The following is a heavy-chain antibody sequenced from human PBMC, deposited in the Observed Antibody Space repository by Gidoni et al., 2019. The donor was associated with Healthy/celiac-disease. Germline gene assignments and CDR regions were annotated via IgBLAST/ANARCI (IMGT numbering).Heavy chain of an antibody. V-gene: IGHV4-30-2*01. Sequence: HLQLQESGSVLVKPSHTLSLTCAVSGCFISRGGYSCCWIRQPPGKGLEWIGYISHSGSTYYNPSLKSRVTISVDRSKNQFSLKLSSVTAADTAVYYCARGGYTKTEPPYFDYWGQGTLVTVSS. CDR1: GCFISRGGYS. D-gene: IGHD3-22*01. CDR3: ARGGYTKTEPPYFDY. J-gene: IGHJ4*02. CDR2: ISHSGST.